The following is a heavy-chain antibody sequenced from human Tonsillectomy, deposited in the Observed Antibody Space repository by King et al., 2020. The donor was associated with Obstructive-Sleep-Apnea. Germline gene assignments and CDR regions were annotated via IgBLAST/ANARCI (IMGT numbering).Heavy chain of an antibody. V-gene: IGHV4-30-4*01. CDR3: ARVVSSGYILNY. D-gene: IGHD3-22*01. Sequence: VQLQESGPGLVKPSQTLSLTCTVSGGSISSVDYYWSLIRQPPGKGLEWVGSIYYSGSTSSNPSLKRRVTISLDTSQNQFSLKLSSVTAADTAVYYCARVVSSGYILNYWGQGTLVTVSS. CDR2: IYYSGST. CDR1: GGSISSVDYY. J-gene: IGHJ4*02.